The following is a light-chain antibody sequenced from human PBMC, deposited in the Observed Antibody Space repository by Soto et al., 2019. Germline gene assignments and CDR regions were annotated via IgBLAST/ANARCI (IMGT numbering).Light chain of an antibody. Sequence: DIQMTQSPSSLSASVGDRVTITCRASQSISSYLNWYQQKPGKAPKLLIYAASSLQSGVPSRFSCSGPGTDFTLTISSLQPEDFANYYCQQSYSTPYTFGQGTKLEIK. CDR3: QQSYSTPYT. CDR1: QSISSY. V-gene: IGKV1-39*01. J-gene: IGKJ2*01. CDR2: AAS.